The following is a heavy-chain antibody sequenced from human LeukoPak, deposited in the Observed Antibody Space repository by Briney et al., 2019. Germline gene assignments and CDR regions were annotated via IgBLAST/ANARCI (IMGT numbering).Heavy chain of an antibody. CDR1: GFTFGDFC. Sequence: GGSLRLSCTASGFTFGDFCMTWVRQAPGKGLEWVGFIRSKPRGGTIEYATSVKGRFTISRDDSKSIAYLQMNSLRAEDTAVYYCASLGRGVSDYWGQGTLVTVSS. J-gene: IGHJ4*02. V-gene: IGHV3-71*01. CDR3: ASLGRGVSDY. CDR2: IRSKPRGGTI. D-gene: IGHD3-10*01.